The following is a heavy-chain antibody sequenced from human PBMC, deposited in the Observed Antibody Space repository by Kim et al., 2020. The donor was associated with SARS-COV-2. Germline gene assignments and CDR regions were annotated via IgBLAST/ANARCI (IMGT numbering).Heavy chain of an antibody. D-gene: IGHD2-15*01. J-gene: IGHJ4*02. V-gene: IGHV5-10-1*01. CDR2: IDPSDSYT. CDR1: GYSFTSYW. Sequence: GESLKISCKGSGYSFTSYWISWVRQMPGKGLEWMGRIDPSDSYTNYSPSFQGHVTISADKSISTAYLQWSSLKASDTAMYYCARLGREDWRSIRTIDYWGQGTLVTVSS. CDR3: ARLGREDWRSIRTIDY.